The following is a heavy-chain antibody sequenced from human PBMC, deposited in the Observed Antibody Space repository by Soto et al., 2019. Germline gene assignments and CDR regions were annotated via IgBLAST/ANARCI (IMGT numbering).Heavy chain of an antibody. J-gene: IGHJ4*02. CDR1: GGSISSYY. V-gene: IGHV4-59*08. CDR2: IYYSGST. Sequence: QVQLQESGPGLVKPSETLSLTCTVSGGSISSYYWSWIRQPPGKGLEWIGYIYYSGSTNYNPSLKRRVTISVDTSKNQFSLKLSSVTAADTAVYYCARRLYSCYDFTHFDYWGQGTLVTVSS. CDR3: ARRLYSCYDFTHFDY. D-gene: IGHD5-12*01.